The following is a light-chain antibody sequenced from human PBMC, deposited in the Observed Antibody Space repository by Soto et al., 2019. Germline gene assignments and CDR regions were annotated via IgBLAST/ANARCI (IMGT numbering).Light chain of an antibody. V-gene: IGLV2-8*01. Sequence: QSALTQPPSASGSAGQSVTLSCTGTSSDVGAYKYVSWYQQYPRKAPKLMIYEVTKRPSGVPDRFSGSKSGNTASLTVSGLQAEDEADYYCTSYVGNDIWVFGGGTKVTVL. J-gene: IGLJ3*02. CDR2: EVT. CDR1: SSDVGAYKY. CDR3: TSYVGNDIWV.